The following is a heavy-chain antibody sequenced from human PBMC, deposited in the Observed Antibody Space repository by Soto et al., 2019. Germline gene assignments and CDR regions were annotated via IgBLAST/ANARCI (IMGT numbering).Heavy chain of an antibody. J-gene: IGHJ5*02. CDR1: GGSISSYY. CDR2: IYTSGST. CDR3: AREGPGVSSSSWRNWFDP. D-gene: IGHD6-6*01. Sequence: SETLSLTCTVSGGSISSYYWSWIRQPAGKGLEWIGRIYTSGSTNYNPSLKSRVTMSVDTSKNQFSLKLSSVTAADTAVYYCAREGPGVSSSSWRNWFDPWGQGTLVTVSS. V-gene: IGHV4-4*07.